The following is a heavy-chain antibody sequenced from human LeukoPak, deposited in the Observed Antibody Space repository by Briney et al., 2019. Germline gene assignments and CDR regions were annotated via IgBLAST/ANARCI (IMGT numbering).Heavy chain of an antibody. CDR1: GFTFSSYS. CDR2: ISSSSSTI. V-gene: IGHV3-48*01. Sequence: GGSLRLSCAASGFTFSSYSMNWVRQAPGKGLEWLSYISSSSSTIYYADSMKGRFTISRDNAKNSLYLQMNSLRAEDTAVYCCARDYYNSSGYYGGGYWGQGTLVTVSS. CDR3: ARDYYNSSGYYGGGY. J-gene: IGHJ4*02. D-gene: IGHD3-22*01.